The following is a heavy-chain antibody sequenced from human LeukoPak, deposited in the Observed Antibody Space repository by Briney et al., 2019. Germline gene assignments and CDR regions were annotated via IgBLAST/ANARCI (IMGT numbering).Heavy chain of an antibody. V-gene: IGHV4-59*08. Sequence: SETLSLTCTVSGGSISSYYWSWIRQPPGKGLEWIGYIYYSGSTNYNPSPKSRVTISVDTSKNQFSLKLSSVTAADTAVYYCARLDDYVWGSYRLSLNAFDIWGQGTMVTVSS. CDR3: ARLDDYVWGSYRLSLNAFDI. J-gene: IGHJ3*02. D-gene: IGHD3-16*02. CDR1: GGSISSYY. CDR2: IYYSGST.